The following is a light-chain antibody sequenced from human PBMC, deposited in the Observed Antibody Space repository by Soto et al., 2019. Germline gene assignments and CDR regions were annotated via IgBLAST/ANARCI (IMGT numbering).Light chain of an antibody. V-gene: IGKV1-39*01. CDR2: GAS. CDR3: HQTYSSPGT. J-gene: IGKJ1*01. CDR1: QSIDRY. Sequence: DLHMIQSPSSLSASLGDRVMITCRASQSIDRYLSWYLEKPGKAPKLLIFGASSLQSGVPSRFSGSESWTHFTLTISSLQPADLGSYYCHQTYSSPGTFGQGTKLEIK.